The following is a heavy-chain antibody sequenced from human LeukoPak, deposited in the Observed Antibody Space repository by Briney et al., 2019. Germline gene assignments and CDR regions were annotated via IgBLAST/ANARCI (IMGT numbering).Heavy chain of an antibody. Sequence: SETLSLTCTVSGGSISSSSYYWGWIRQPPGKGLEWIGSIYYSGSTYYNPSLKSRVIVSLDKSKNQFSLKLSSVTAADTAVYYCARAHMITSYYYYYYMDVWGKGTTVTVSS. V-gene: IGHV4-39*07. CDR2: IYYSGST. CDR3: ARAHMITSYYYYYYMDV. D-gene: IGHD3-16*01. CDR1: GGSISSSSYY. J-gene: IGHJ6*03.